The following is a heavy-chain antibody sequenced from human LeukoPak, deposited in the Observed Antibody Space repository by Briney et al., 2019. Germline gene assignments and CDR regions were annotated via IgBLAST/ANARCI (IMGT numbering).Heavy chain of an antibody. D-gene: IGHD6-6*01. V-gene: IGHV4-59*01. CDR1: GGSISSYY. J-gene: IGHJ6*03. Sequence: KPSETLSLTCTVSGGSISSYYWSWIRQPPGKGLEWIGYIYYSGSTNYNPSLKSRVTISVDTSKNQFSLKLSSVTAADTAVYYCARVDSSSSLYYYYYMDVWGKGTTVTVSS. CDR3: ARVDSSSSLYYYYYMDV. CDR2: IYYSGST.